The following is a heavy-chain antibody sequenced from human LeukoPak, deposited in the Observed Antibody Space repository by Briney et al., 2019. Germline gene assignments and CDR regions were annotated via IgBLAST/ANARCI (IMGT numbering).Heavy chain of an antibody. J-gene: IGHJ3*02. Sequence: SETLSLTCTVSGGSISSSSYYWGWIRQPPGKGLEWIGSIYYSGSTYYNPSLKSRVTISVDTSKNQFSLKLSSVTAADTAVYYCARLYHPPNWNDVFDAFDIWGQVTMVTVSS. V-gene: IGHV4-39*01. CDR2: IYYSGST. D-gene: IGHD1-1*01. CDR3: ARLYHPPNWNDVFDAFDI. CDR1: GGSISSSSYY.